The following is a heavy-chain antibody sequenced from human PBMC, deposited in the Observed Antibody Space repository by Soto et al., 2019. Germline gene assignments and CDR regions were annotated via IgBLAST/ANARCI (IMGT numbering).Heavy chain of an antibody. Sequence: GGSLRLSCAASGFTVSSNYMSWVRQAPGKGLEWVSVIYSGGSTYYADSVKGRFTISRDNSKNTLYLQMNSLRAEDTAVYYCARESLSPGQLPFYFDYWGQGTLVTVSS. CDR3: ARESLSPGQLPFYFDY. J-gene: IGHJ4*02. V-gene: IGHV3-66*01. CDR2: IYSGGST. D-gene: IGHD2-2*01. CDR1: GFTVSSNY.